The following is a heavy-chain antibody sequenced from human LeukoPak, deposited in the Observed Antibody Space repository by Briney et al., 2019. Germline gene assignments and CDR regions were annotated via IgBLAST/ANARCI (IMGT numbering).Heavy chain of an antibody. V-gene: IGHV3-7*01. Sequence: PGGSLRLSCAASGFTFSNYWMIWFRQAPGQGLEWVANIKQDGSDKSYVDSVKGRFTISRDNAKNSLYLQMNSLRAEDTAVYYCARGPWGYCSSTSCFTFDYWGQGTLVTVSS. CDR3: ARGPWGYCSSTSCFTFDY. CDR2: IKQDGSDK. J-gene: IGHJ4*02. D-gene: IGHD2-2*01. CDR1: GFTFSNYW.